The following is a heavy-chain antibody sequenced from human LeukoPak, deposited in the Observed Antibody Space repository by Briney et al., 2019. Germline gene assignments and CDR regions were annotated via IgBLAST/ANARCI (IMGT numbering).Heavy chain of an antibody. Sequence: GASLRLSCAASGFTFSSYAMSWVRQAPGKGQEWVSAISGSGGSTYYADSVKGRFTISRDNSKNTLYLQMNSLRAEDTAVYYCADCSGGSCYKNDYYYYGMDVWGQGTTVTVSS. D-gene: IGHD2-15*01. V-gene: IGHV3-23*01. CDR2: ISGSGGST. CDR3: ADCSGGSCYKNDYYYYGMDV. J-gene: IGHJ6*02. CDR1: GFTFSSYA.